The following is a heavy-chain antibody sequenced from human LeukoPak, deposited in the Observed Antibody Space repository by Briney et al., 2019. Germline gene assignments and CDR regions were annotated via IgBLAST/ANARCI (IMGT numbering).Heavy chain of an antibody. Sequence: PGGSLRLSCAASGFTFSDAWMNWVRQAPGQGLEWVGRIKSKTDGGTTDYAAPVKGRFTISRDDSKNTLSLQMNSLRPEDTALYYCTTDRGSGVGASDYWGQGTLVTVSS. V-gene: IGHV3-15*07. CDR3: TTDRGSGVGASDY. J-gene: IGHJ4*02. CDR1: GFTFSDAW. D-gene: IGHD3-10*01. CDR2: IKSKTDGGTT.